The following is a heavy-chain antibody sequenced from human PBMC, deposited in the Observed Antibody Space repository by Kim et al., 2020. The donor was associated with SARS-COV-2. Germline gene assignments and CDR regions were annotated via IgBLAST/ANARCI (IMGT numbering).Heavy chain of an antibody. CDR3: ARGVLNYDILTGYYMGGFDY. D-gene: IGHD3-9*01. V-gene: IGHV3-53*04. J-gene: IGHJ4*02. Sequence: RFTISRHNSKNTLYLQMNSLRAEDTAVYYCARGVLNYDILTGYYMGGFDYWGQGTLVTVSS.